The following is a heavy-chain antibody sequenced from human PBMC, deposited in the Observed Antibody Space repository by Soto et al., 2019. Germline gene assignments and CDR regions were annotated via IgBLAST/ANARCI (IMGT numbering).Heavy chain of an antibody. CDR2: IIPIIGII. D-gene: IGHD3-22*01. CDR3: AGDPDSHYNDSHASSYP. V-gene: IGHV1-69*04. Sequence: SVKVSCKASGGTFSTYTITWVRQAPGQGHEWMGRIIPIIGIINYAQKFQGRVTITADKFTGTAYMELTRLRSDDTAVYYCAGDPDSHYNDSHASSYPWGQGTLVTVSS. J-gene: IGHJ5*02. CDR1: GGTFSTYT.